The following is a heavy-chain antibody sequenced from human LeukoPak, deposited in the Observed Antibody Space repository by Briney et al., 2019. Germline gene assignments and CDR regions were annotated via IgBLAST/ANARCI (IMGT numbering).Heavy chain of an antibody. D-gene: IGHD3-22*01. CDR3: ARVPGLYYYDSSGYSTIDI. CDR1: GGTFSSYA. J-gene: IGHJ3*02. V-gene: IGHV1-69*05. CDR2: IIPIFGTA. Sequence: GASVKVSCKASGGTFSSYAISWVRQAPGQGLEWMGRIIPIFGTANYAQKLQGRVTITTDESTSTAYMELSSLRSEDTAVYYCARVPGLYYYDSSGYSTIDIWGQGTMVTVSS.